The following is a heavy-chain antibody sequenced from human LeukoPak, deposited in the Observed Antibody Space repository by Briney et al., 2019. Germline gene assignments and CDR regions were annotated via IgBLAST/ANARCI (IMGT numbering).Heavy chain of an antibody. V-gene: IGHV1-18*01. D-gene: IGHD3/OR15-3a*01. CDR2: ISDYNGNT. Sequence: ASVKVSCKASGYSFTSYGISWVRQAPGQGLEWMGWISDYNGNTNYAQKFQGRVTMTRDTSTSTAYMELSRLRSEDTAVYYCARSGWGTGWLLYEDWFDPWGQGTLVTVSS. J-gene: IGHJ5*02. CDR3: ARSGWGTGWLLYEDWFDP. CDR1: GYSFTSYG.